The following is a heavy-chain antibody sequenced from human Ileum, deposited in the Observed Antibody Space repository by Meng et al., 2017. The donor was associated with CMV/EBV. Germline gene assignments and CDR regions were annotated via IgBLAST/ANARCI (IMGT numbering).Heavy chain of an antibody. CDR2: IYSGGST. Sequence: VSLGESGGAFVQPGGSLRLYCAASGFTVSINYMSWVRQAPGKGLEWVSVIYSGGSTYYADSVKGRFTISRDNSKNTLYLQMNSLRAEDTAVYYCARSRDGYNIDYWGQGTLVTVSS. CDR3: ARSRDGYNIDY. CDR1: GFTVSINY. V-gene: IGHV3-66*01. D-gene: IGHD5-24*01. J-gene: IGHJ4*02.